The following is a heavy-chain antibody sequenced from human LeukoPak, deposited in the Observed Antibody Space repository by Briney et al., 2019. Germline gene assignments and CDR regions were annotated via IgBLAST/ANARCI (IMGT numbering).Heavy chain of an antibody. CDR3: ARSGRDWNYRGYAFDI. CDR2: ISAYNGNT. Sequence: GASVKVSCKASGGTFSSYAISWVRQAPGQGLEWMGWISAYNGNTNYAQKLQGRVTMTTDTSTSTAYMELRSLRSDDTAVYYCARSGRDWNYRGYAFDIWGQGTMVTVSS. CDR1: GGTFSSYA. J-gene: IGHJ3*02. V-gene: IGHV1-18*01. D-gene: IGHD1-7*01.